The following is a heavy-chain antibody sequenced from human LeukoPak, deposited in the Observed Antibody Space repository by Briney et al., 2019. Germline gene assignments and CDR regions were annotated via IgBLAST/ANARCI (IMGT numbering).Heavy chain of an antibody. V-gene: IGHV1-69*04. J-gene: IGHJ4*02. CDR1: GGTFSRYA. D-gene: IGHD6-6*01. CDR3: ARVYGSSPFDY. Sequence: GASVKVSCKASGGTFSRYAISWVRQAPGQGLEWMGRIIRILGIANYAQKFQGRVTITADKSTSTAYMELSSLRSEDTAMYYCARVYGSSPFDYWGQGTLVTVSS. CDR2: IIRILGIA.